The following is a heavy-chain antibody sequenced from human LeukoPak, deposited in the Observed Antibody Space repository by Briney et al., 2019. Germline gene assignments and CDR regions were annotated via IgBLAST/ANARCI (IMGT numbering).Heavy chain of an antibody. D-gene: IGHD3-22*01. CDR2: VYTNGNI. J-gene: IGHJ4*02. CDR1: GGSISTYY. V-gene: IGHV4-4*07. CDR3: ARGDSSGSFDY. Sequence: SETLSLTCTVSGGSISTYYCNWIWQPAGKGLEWIWRVYTNGNINYNPSFKSRVTMSVETSKNQFSRKLSSVAAADAGVYYCARGDSSGSFDYWGQGTLVTVSS.